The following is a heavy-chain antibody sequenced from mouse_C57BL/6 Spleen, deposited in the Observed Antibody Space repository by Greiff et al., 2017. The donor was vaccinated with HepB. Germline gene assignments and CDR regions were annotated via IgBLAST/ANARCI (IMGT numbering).Heavy chain of an antibody. CDR1: GFTFSDYG. Sequence: EVILVESGGGLVQPGGSLKLSCAASGFTFSDYGMAWVRQAPRKGPEWVAFISNLAYSIYYADTVTGRFTISRENAKNTLYLEMSSLRSEDTAMYYCARHGYYAMDYWGQGTSVTVSS. CDR2: ISNLAYSI. CDR3: ARHGYYAMDY. V-gene: IGHV5-15*01. J-gene: IGHJ4*01.